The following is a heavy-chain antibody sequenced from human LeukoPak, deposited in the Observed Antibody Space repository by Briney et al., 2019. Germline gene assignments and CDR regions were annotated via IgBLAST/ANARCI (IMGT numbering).Heavy chain of an antibody. CDR1: GLTFSTYA. CDR3: ARYGSGSCYDY. Sequence: PGGALRLSLVASGLTFSTYAMHWVRQARGRGREYVSAISTNGFGKYYASSVQGRFIISIDNSKNTLYLQMGSLRAEDMAVYYCARYGSGSCYDYWGQGTLVTVSS. V-gene: IGHV3-64*01. D-gene: IGHD3-10*01. CDR2: ISTNGFGK. J-gene: IGHJ4*02.